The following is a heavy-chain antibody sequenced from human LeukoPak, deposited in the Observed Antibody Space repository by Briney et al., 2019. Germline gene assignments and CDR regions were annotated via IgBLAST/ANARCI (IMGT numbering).Heavy chain of an antibody. CDR3: ARDRTYYSGSGGYYYLHAFDS. V-gene: IGHV3-74*01. CDR2: INTDASGR. J-gene: IGHJ3*02. Sequence: GGSLRLSSPSFRLNLRHYWMQWVRQIPGDGLMWVSQINTDASGRSYAHSLKGRFTISRDNAKNTLYLQMNSLRAEDTAVYYCARDRTYYSGSGGYYYLHAFDSLVRGRMVTVSS. CDR1: RLNLRHYW. D-gene: IGHD3-22*01.